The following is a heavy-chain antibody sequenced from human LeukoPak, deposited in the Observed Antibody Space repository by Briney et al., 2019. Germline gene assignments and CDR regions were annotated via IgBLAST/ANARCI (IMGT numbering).Heavy chain of an antibody. V-gene: IGHV3-48*04. J-gene: IGHJ4*02. D-gene: IGHD3-22*01. Sequence: GGSLRLSCAASGFTFSSYNMHWVRQAPGKGLEWVSYISSRSSTIYYADSVKGRFTISRDNSKNTLDLQMNSLRVEDTAVYYCARDKGYYYDSSGYYGYFDNWGQGALVTVSS. CDR1: GFTFSSYN. CDR3: ARDKGYYYDSSGYYGYFDN. CDR2: ISSRSSTI.